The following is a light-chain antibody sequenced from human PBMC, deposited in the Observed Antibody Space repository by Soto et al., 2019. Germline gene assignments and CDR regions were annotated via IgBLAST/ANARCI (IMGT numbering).Light chain of an antibody. CDR2: GAT. CDR3: QQSYSTPPIT. J-gene: IGKJ5*01. Sequence: DIQMTQSPSSLSASVGDRVTITCRAGQSISTYLNWYQQKPGKAPKLLIYGATTLQSGVPSRFSGSGSGTDFTLTISHLQPEDFATYFCQQSYSTPPITFGQGTRLDIK. CDR1: QSISTY. V-gene: IGKV1-39*01.